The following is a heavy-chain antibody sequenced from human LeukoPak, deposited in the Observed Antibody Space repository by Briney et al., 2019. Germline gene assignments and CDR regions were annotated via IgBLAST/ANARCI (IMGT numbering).Heavy chain of an antibody. CDR3: AKTYKYNYNGMDV. Sequence: GGSLRLSCAASGFTFSSYGMHWVRQAPGKGLEWVAVIWYDGRNKYYADSVKGRFTISRDNSQNTLYLQMSSLRAEDTAVYYCAKTYKYNYNGMDVWGQGTAVTVSS. V-gene: IGHV3-33*06. J-gene: IGHJ6*02. D-gene: IGHD5-24*01. CDR1: GFTFSSYG. CDR2: IWYDGRNK.